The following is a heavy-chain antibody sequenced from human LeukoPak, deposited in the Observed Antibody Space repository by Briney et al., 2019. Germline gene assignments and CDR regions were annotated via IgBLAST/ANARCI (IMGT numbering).Heavy chain of an antibody. J-gene: IGHJ4*02. V-gene: IGHV5-51*01. D-gene: IGHD6-19*01. Sequence: GESLKISCQGSGYIFTSYWIAWVRQMPGKGLEWMGIIYPDDSDTRYSPSFQGQVTISADKSIGTAYLQWSSLKASDTAMYYCARHGTSAGTGVKLIDYWGQGTLVTVSS. CDR2: IYPDDSDT. CDR3: ARHGTSAGTGVKLIDY. CDR1: GYIFTSYW.